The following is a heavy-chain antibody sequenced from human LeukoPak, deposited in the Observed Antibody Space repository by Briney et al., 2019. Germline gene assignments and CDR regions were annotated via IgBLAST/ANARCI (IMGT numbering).Heavy chain of an antibody. Sequence: SETLSLTCAVYGGSFSGYYWSWIRQPPGQGLEWIGEINHSGSTNYNPSLKSRVTISVDTSKNQFSLKLSSVTAAGTAVYYCARRPLKERCIDYWGQGTLVTVSS. CDR1: GGSFSGYY. CDR2: INHSGST. V-gene: IGHV4-34*01. J-gene: IGHJ4*02. CDR3: ARRPLKERCIDY. D-gene: IGHD1-1*01.